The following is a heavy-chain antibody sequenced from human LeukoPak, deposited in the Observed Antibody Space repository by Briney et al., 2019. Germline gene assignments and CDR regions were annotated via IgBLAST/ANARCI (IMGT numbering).Heavy chain of an antibody. CDR2: ISYSGNA. CDR1: GGSISSYY. V-gene: IGHV4-59*08. J-gene: IGHJ6*02. D-gene: IGHD3-10*01. CDR3: ARLYFYGSDYGMDV. Sequence: PSETLSLTCTVSGGSISSYYWSWIRQPPGKGLEWIGYISYSGNANNNPSLRGRVTISVDTSKNQFSLKLSSVTAADTAVYYCARLYFYGSDYGMDVWGQGTTVTVSS.